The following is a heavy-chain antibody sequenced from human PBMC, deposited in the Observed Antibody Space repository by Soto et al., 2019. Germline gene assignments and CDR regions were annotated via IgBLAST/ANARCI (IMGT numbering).Heavy chain of an antibody. J-gene: IGHJ4*02. CDR3: ARGRGIDY. CDR1: GGSFSGYY. Sequence: PSETLSLTCAVYGGSFSGYYWSWIRQPPGKGLEWIGEINHSGSTNYNPSLKSRVTISVDTSKNQFSLKLSSVTAADTAVYYCARGRGIDYWGQGTLVTVSS. V-gene: IGHV4-34*01. CDR2: INHSGST.